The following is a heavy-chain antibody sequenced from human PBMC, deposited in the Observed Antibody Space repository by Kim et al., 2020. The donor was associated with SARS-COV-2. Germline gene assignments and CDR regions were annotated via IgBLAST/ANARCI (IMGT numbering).Heavy chain of an antibody. D-gene: IGHD3-10*01. V-gene: IGHV3-15*01. J-gene: IGHJ4*02. Sequence: GGSLRLSCVASASTFSQTWMGWVRQAPGKGLEWLGRIRTHADGGTTDIAAPVKDRFTISRDDSINTLYLQINSLRIEDTAFYYCTTLRLLRVGDLFIGLPQDGGRGTLGSVSS. CDR2: IRTHADGGTT. CDR1: ASTFSQTW. CDR3: TTLRLLRVGDLFIGLPQD.